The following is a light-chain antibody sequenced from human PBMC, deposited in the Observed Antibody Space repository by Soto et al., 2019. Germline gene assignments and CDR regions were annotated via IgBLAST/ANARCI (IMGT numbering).Light chain of an antibody. V-gene: IGKV3-15*01. J-gene: IGKJ1*01. CDR3: QQYNTWTWT. CDR2: GAA. CDR1: QTISTN. Sequence: EIVMTQSPATLSVSPGARATLSCRASQTISTNLAWYQHKPGQPPSLLIYGAATRATGVPARFSGSWSGTLFTLTIASLQSEDFAVCYCQQYNTWTWTFGQGTKVDIK.